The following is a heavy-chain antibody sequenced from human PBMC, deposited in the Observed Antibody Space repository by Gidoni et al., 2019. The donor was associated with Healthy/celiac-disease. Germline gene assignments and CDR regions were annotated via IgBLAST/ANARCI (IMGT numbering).Heavy chain of an antibody. CDR2: IIPIFGTA. CDR1: GVTFSSYA. Sequence: SSVKDSCKASGVTFSSYAISWVRQAPGQGLEWMGGIIPIFGTANYAQKFQGRVTITADESTSTAYMELSSLRSEDTAVYYCARYSSSSGVFDYWGQGTLVTVSS. V-gene: IGHV1-69*01. CDR3: ARYSSSSGVFDY. D-gene: IGHD6-6*01. J-gene: IGHJ4*02.